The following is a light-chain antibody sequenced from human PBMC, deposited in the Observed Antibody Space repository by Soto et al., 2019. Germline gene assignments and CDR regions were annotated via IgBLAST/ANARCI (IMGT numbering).Light chain of an antibody. CDR2: GAS. J-gene: IGKJ4*01. V-gene: IGKV3D-20*02. CDR1: QSVTSSY. Sequence: EIVLTQSPATLSLSPGDRATLSCRASQSVTSSYLAWYQQKPGQAPRLLIYGASSRATGIPARFSGSGSGTDFILTISSLEPEDFAVYYCQQRSNWPLTFGGGTKVDIK. CDR3: QQRSNWPLT.